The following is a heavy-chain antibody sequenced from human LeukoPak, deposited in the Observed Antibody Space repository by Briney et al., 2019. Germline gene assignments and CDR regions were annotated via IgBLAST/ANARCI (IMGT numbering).Heavy chain of an antibody. V-gene: IGHV2-5*01. Sequence: ESGPTLVKPTQTLTLTCTFSGFSLSTSGVGVGWIRQPPGKALEWLALIYWNDDKRYSPSLKSRLTITKDTSKNQVVLPMTNMDPVDTATYYCARSFSGITIFGVVITPFDYWGQGTLVTVSS. J-gene: IGHJ4*02. CDR2: IYWNDDK. CDR1: GFSLSTSGVG. D-gene: IGHD3-3*01. CDR3: ARSFSGITIFGVVITPFDY.